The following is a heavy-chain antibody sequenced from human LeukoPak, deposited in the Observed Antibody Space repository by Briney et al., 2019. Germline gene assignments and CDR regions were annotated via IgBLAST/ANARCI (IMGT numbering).Heavy chain of an antibody. CDR1: GGSFSVYY. Sequence: SETLSLTCAVYGGSFSVYYWICIRQPPGKGLEWMGEINHSGSTNYNPSLKRRVTISVDTSKTHFSLKLSSVTAADTAVSYCARGPPRGPVDYWGQGTLVTVSS. V-gene: IGHV4-34*01. CDR3: ARGPPRGPVDY. J-gene: IGHJ4*02. CDR2: INHSGST.